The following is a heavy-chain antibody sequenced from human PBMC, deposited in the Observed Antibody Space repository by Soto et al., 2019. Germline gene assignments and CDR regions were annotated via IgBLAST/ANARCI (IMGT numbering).Heavy chain of an antibody. V-gene: IGHV1-8*01. CDR1: GYTFTSFD. Sequence: QVQLVQSGAEMKKPGASVKVACKASGYTFTSFDISWLRQATGQGLEWMGWMAPFSGNTGSAQKFQGRISLTRNTSINTAYMELTGLTSDDTAMYYCARGLCTGGTCYGLTFDLWGQGTVVTVYS. CDR3: ARGLCTGGTCYGLTFDL. D-gene: IGHD2-15*01. CDR2: MAPFSGNT. J-gene: IGHJ3*01.